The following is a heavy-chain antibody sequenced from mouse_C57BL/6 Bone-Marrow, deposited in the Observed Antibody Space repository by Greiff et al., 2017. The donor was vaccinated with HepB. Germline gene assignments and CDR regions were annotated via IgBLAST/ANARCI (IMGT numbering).Heavy chain of an antibody. CDR2: IDPANGNT. D-gene: IGHD2-3*01. V-gene: IGHV14-3*01. Sequence: EVQLQESVAELVRPGASVKLSCTASGFNIKNTYMHWVKQRPEQGLEWIGRIDPANGNTKYAPKFKGKATIPADTSSNTAYLQLRSLTSEDTAIYCCAADGYYSYWYFDVWGTGTTVTVSS. CDR3: AADGYYSYWYFDV. CDR1: GFNIKNTY. J-gene: IGHJ1*03.